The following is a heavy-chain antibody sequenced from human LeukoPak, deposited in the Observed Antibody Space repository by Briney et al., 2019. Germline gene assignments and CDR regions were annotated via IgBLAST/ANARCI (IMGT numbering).Heavy chain of an antibody. V-gene: IGHV3-7*01. CDR3: ARDLYSSGWSNY. CDR2: IKQDGSEK. Sequence: PGGSLRLSCAASGFTSSSYWMSWVRQAPGKGLEWVANIKQDGSEKYYVDSVKGRFTISRDNAKNSLYLQMNSLRAEDTAVYYCARDLYSSGWSNYWGQGTLVTVSS. CDR1: GFTSSSYW. J-gene: IGHJ4*02. D-gene: IGHD6-19*01.